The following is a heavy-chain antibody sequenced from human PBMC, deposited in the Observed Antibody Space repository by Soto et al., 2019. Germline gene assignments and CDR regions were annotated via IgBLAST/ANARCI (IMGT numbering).Heavy chain of an antibody. CDR3: ARARRGSYSFA. CDR1: GFSFSHYN. CDR2: ISSTRRDT. Sequence: EVQLVESGGGVVQPGGSLRRSWAASGFSFSHYNMNWVRQAPGEGQEWIAYISSTRRDTDYADSVRGRFTIPRDNAKNSLVLQMGSLRAEDTAVYYFARARRGSYSFAWGQGALVTVAS. V-gene: IGHV3-48*04. J-gene: IGHJ5*02. D-gene: IGHD2-15*01.